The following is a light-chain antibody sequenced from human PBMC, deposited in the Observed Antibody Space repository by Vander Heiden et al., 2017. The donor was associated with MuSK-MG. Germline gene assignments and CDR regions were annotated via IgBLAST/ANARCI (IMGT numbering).Light chain of an antibody. Sequence: QSALTQPASVSGSPGQSITISCTGTSSDVGYYNYVSWYQHHPGKAPKLIIYEVSNRPSGISIRFSGSKSGNTASLTISGLQAEDEADYYCSSYTGTSTLVFGTGTKVTVL. V-gene: IGLV2-14*01. CDR1: SSDVGYYNY. CDR2: EVS. CDR3: SSYTGTSTLV. J-gene: IGLJ1*01.